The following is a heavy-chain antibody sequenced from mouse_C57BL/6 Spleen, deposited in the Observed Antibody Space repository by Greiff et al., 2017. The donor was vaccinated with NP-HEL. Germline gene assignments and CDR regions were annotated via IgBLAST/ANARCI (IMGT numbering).Heavy chain of an antibody. D-gene: IGHD1-1*02. CDR1: GFTFSDYG. V-gene: IGHV5-17*01. CDR2: ISSGSSTI. CDR3: ARWELRGYYAMDY. Sequence: VQLKESGGGLVKPGGSLKLSCAASGFTFSDYGMHWVRQAPEKGLEWVAYISSGSSTIYYADTVKGRFTISRDNAKNTLFLQMTSLRSEDTAMYYCARWELRGYYAMDYWGQGTSVTVSS. J-gene: IGHJ4*01.